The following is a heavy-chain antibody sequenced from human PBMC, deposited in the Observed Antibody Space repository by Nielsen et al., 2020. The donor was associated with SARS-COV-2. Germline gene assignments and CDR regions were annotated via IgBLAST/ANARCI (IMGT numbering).Heavy chain of an antibody. CDR2: IYSGGST. CDR3: ARGPITFGGVIVPFDY. Sequence: GESLKISCAASGFTFDDYGMSWVRQAPGKGLEWVSVIYSGGSTFYADSVKGRFTISRDNSKNTLYLQMNSLRAEDTAVYYCARGPITFGGVIVPFDYWGQGTLVTVSS. CDR1: GFTFDDYG. D-gene: IGHD3-16*02. J-gene: IGHJ4*02. V-gene: IGHV3-53*01.